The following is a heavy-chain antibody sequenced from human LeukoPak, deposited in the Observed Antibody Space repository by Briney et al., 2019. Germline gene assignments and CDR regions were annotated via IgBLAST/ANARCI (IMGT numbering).Heavy chain of an antibody. J-gene: IGHJ4*02. CDR3: ARESYYDILTGYSY. Sequence: GGSLRLSCAASGFTFSSYWMSWVRQAPGKGLEWVAHIKQDGSEKYYVDSVKGRFTISRDNAKNSLYLQMNSLRAEDTAVYYCARESYYDILTGYSYWGQGTLVTVSS. V-gene: IGHV3-7*01. CDR2: IKQDGSEK. D-gene: IGHD3-9*01. CDR1: GFTFSSYW.